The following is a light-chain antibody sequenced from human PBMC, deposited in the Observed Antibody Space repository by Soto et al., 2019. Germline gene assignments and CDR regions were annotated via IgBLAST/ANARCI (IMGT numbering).Light chain of an antibody. CDR1: QIMNDW. Sequence: DIQMTQSPSTLSASVGDRVSITCRASQIMNDWLAWYQQKPGKPPKVLIYDATSLQSGVPSKFSVIGSGTKFTLKEGGVQTDDITRYYIRRCKAFSLTFGQGTKVE. CDR2: DAT. V-gene: IGKV1-5*01. J-gene: IGKJ1*01. CDR3: RRCKAFSLT.